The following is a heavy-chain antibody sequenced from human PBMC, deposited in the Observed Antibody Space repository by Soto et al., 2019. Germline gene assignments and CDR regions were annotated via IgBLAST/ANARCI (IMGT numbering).Heavy chain of an antibody. CDR1: GFTFSHYA. J-gene: IGHJ4*02. CDR2: MSYDGSNE. V-gene: IGHV3-30*18. D-gene: IGHD1-26*01. Sequence: QVQLVESGGGVVQPGRSLRLSCAASGFTFSHYAMHWVRQAPGKGLEWVALMSYDGSNEYYADSVKGRFTISRDNSKNTLYLQMNSLRAEDTAVYYWAKDGSHNFDYWGQGNLVTVSS. CDR3: AKDGSHNFDY.